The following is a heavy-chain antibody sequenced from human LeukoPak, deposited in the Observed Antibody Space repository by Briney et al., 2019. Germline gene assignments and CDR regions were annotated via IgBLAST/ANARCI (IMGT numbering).Heavy chain of an antibody. J-gene: IGHJ6*02. CDR3: AKDSSSYYYGMDV. CDR2: ISSDGSTK. Sequence: GRSLRLSCAASGFTFDDYAMHWVRQTPGKGLEWVAAISSDGSTKYYADSVKGRFTISRDNSKNTLYVQMNSLRVEDTAVYYCAKDSSSYYYGMDVWGQGTTVTVSS. V-gene: IGHV3-30*18. CDR1: GFTFDDYA. D-gene: IGHD6-13*01.